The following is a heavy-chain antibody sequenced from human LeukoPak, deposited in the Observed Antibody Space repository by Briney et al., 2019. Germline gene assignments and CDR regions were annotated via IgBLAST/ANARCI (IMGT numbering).Heavy chain of an antibody. CDR3: ARDNGGHVPYYFDY. CDR2: ISAYNGNT. J-gene: IGHJ4*02. Sequence: ASVKVSCKASGYTFTSYSISWVRQAPGQGLEWMGWISAYNGNTNYAQKLQGRVTMTTDTSTSTAYMELRSLRSDDTAVYYCARDNGGHVPYYFDYWGQGTLVTVSS. V-gene: IGHV1-18*04. D-gene: IGHD2-8*01. CDR1: GYTFTSYS.